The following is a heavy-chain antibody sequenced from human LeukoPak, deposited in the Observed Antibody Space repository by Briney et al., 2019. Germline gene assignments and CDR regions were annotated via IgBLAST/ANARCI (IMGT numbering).Heavy chain of an antibody. V-gene: IGHV4-39*01. CDR1: GGSISSDSYY. D-gene: IGHD4-23*01. CDR3: ARAMIDYGGNGGWGD. CDR2: IYYSGST. J-gene: IGHJ1*01. Sequence: SETLSLTCTVSGGSISSDSYYWGWIRQPPGKGLEWIGSIYYSGSTYYSPSLKSRVTISVDTSKNQFSLKLTSVTAADTAVYYCARAMIDYGGNGGWGDWGQGTLVTVSS.